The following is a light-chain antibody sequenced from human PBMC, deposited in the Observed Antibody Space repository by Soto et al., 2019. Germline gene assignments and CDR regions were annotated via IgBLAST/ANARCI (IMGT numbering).Light chain of an antibody. J-gene: IGKJ1*01. V-gene: IGKV3-20*01. CDR1: QSVSSNN. CDR2: GAS. CDR3: QQYGDSPQT. Sequence: EVLWTQSPGTLSLSPGERATLSCRASQSVSSNNLVWYQQKPGQAPRLLIYGASYRAAGIPDRFSGSGSGTDFTLTISRLEPEDFALYYCQQYGDSPQTFGQGTKVDNK.